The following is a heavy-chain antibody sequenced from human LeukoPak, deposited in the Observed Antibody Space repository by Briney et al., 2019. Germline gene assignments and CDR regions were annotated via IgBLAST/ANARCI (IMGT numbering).Heavy chain of an antibody. Sequence: SETLSLTCAVPGYSISSGYYWGWIRQPPGKGLEWIGSIYHSGSTYYNPSLKSRVTISVDTSKNQFSLKLSSVTAADTAVYYCARLDSGGSWYSVGAFDIWGQGTMVTVSS. V-gene: IGHV4-38-2*01. CDR2: IYHSGST. D-gene: IGHD2-15*01. CDR3: ARLDSGGSWYSVGAFDI. J-gene: IGHJ3*02. CDR1: GYSISSGYY.